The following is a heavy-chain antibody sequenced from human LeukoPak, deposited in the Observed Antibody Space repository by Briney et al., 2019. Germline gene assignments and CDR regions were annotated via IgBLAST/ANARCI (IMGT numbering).Heavy chain of an antibody. Sequence: SETLSLTCTVSGGSISRGGYYWSWIRQHPGKGPEWIGTIYYSGSTYYNPSLKSRVIISVDTSKNQFSLKLSSVTAADTAVYYCARGPGGSGTRPPYTYYYGIYVWGQGTTVTVSS. CDR2: IYYSGST. CDR3: ARGPGGSGTRPPYTYYYGIYV. J-gene: IGHJ6*02. CDR1: GGSISRGGYY. D-gene: IGHD3-10*01. V-gene: IGHV4-31*03.